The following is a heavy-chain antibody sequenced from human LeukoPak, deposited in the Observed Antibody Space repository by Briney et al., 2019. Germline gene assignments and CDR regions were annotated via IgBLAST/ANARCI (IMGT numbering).Heavy chain of an antibody. J-gene: IGHJ4*02. CDR1: GYTFTDYY. Sequence: ASVKVSCKASGYTFTDYYMHWVRQAPGQGLEWMGWINPNSGGTNYAQKFQGRVTMTRDTSISTAYMELSRLRSDDTAVYYCARDPIDYDILTGYYHLDYWGQGTLVTVSS. CDR2: INPNSGGT. CDR3: ARDPIDYDILTGYYHLDY. D-gene: IGHD3-9*01. V-gene: IGHV1-2*02.